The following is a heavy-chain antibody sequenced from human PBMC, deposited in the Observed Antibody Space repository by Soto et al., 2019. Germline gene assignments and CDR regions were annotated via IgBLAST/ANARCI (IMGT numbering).Heavy chain of an antibody. D-gene: IGHD3-22*01. CDR2: ISSSSSTI. Sequence: GGSLRLSCAASGFTFSSYSMNWVRQAPGKGLEWVSYISSSSSTIYYADSVKGRFTISRDNAKNSLYLQMNSLRDEDTAVYYCARESGHYYDSSGFDYWGQGTLVTVSS. V-gene: IGHV3-48*02. J-gene: IGHJ4*02. CDR3: ARESGHYYDSSGFDY. CDR1: GFTFSSYS.